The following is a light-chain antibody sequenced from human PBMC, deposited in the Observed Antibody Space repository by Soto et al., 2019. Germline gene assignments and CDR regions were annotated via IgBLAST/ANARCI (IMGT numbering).Light chain of an antibody. CDR3: QQRSNWPPIT. J-gene: IGKJ5*01. CDR1: QIVSNNY. Sequence: IVLTQSPATLSLSPGERATLSCRASQIVSNNYLAWYQQKPGQAPRLLIYDASNRATGIPARFSGSGSGTDFTLTISSLEPEDFAVYYCQQRSNWPPITFGQGTRLEI. V-gene: IGKV3-11*01. CDR2: DAS.